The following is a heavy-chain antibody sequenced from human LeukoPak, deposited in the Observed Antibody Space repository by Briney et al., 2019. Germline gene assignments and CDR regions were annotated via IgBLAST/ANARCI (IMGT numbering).Heavy chain of an antibody. J-gene: IGHJ6*02. CDR3: AKDNSRLVTLYHYYYYGMDV. V-gene: IGHV3-23*01. CDR1: GFTFSSYA. Sequence: GGSLRLSCEASGFTFSSYAMSWVRQAPGKGLEWVSAISGSGGSTYYADSVKGRFTISRDNSKNTLYLQMNSLRAEDTAVYYCAKDNSRLVTLYHYYYYGMDVWGQGTTVTVSS. D-gene: IGHD4-23*01. CDR2: ISGSGGST.